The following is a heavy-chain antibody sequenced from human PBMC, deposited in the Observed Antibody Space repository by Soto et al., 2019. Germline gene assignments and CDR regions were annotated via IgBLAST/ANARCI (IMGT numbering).Heavy chain of an antibody. J-gene: IGHJ4*02. CDR3: ARGPNIVVVPAARYYFDY. Sequence: SVKVSCKASGGTFSSYAISWVRQAPGQGXEWMGGIIPIFGTANYAQKFQGRVTITADESTSTAYMELSSLRSEDTAVYYCARGPNIVVVPAARYYFDYWGQGTLVTVSS. D-gene: IGHD2-2*01. CDR1: GGTFSSYA. CDR2: IIPIFGTA. V-gene: IGHV1-69*13.